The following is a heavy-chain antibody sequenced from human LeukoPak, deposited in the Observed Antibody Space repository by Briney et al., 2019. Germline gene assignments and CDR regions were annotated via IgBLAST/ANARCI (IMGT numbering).Heavy chain of an antibody. J-gene: IGHJ4*02. V-gene: IGHV4-59*08. D-gene: IGHD6-19*01. CDR1: GGSISSYY. CDR2: IYYSGST. CDR3: ARHRRRRTSVGIAVAGDFDY. Sequence: SETLSLTCTVSGGSISSYYWSWIRQPPGKGLEWIGYIYYSGSTNYNPSLKSRVTISVDTSKNQFSLKLSSVTAADTAVYYCARHRRRRTSVGIAVAGDFDYWGQGTLVTVSS.